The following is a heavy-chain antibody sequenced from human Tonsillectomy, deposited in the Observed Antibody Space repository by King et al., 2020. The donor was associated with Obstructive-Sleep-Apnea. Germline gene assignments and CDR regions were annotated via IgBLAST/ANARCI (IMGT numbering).Heavy chain of an antibody. J-gene: IGHJ4*02. V-gene: IGHV3-30*18. CDR3: AKDRGGYSSGSFDY. Sequence: VQLVESGVGVVQPGRSLRLSCAASGFTFSSYGMHWVRQAPGKGLEWVAVISYVGSNKYYADSVKGRFTISRDNSKNTLYLQMNSLRAEDTAVYYCAKDRGGYSSGSFDYWGQGTLVTVSS. CDR1: GFTFSSYG. CDR2: ISYVGSNK. D-gene: IGHD6-19*01.